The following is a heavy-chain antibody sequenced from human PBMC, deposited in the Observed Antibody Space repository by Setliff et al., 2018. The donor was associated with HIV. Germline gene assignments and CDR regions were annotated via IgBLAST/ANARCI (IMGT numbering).Heavy chain of an antibody. Sequence: SETLSLTCTVSGGSISGYYRSWIRQPPGKGLEWIAYIYYSGSTYYNPSLKSRVTISVDTSKNQFSLKLSSVTAADTAVYYCAKDARWNYVGFDYWGQGTLVTVSS. V-gene: IGHV4-59*12. CDR3: AKDARWNYVGFDY. J-gene: IGHJ4*02. CDR1: GGSISGYY. CDR2: IYYSGST. D-gene: IGHD1-7*01.